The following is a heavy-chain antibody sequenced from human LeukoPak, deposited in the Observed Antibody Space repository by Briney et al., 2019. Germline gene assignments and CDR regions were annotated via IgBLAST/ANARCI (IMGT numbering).Heavy chain of an antibody. J-gene: IGHJ4*02. CDR2: ISSDGSST. D-gene: IGHD4-23*01. Sequence: GGSLRLSCAASGITFSNYWMHWVRQAPGKGLVWVSRISSDGSSTNYAGSVKGRFTISRDNAKNTLYLQMNSLRAEDTAVYYCAKGGGKVQDYWGQGTLVTVSS. V-gene: IGHV3-74*01. CDR3: AKGGGKVQDY. CDR1: GITFSNYW.